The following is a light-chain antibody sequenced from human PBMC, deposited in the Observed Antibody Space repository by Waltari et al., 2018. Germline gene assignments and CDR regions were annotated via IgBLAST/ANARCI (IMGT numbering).Light chain of an antibody. J-gene: IGKJ1*01. CDR3: QHYYDNPTWT. CDR2: AAS. V-gene: IGKV1-12*01. CDR1: QNIYSS. Sequence: QMTQSPSALSASVGDRVTISGRASQNIYSSLSWYQQKPGKDPKLLIYAASSLQSGMPSWFSGSRSGTDFTLTISSLQPEDSAAYYCQHYYDNPTWTFGQGTKVEIK.